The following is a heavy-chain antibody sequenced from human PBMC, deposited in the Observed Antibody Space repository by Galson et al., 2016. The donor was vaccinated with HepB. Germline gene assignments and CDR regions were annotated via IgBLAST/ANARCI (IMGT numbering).Heavy chain of an antibody. V-gene: IGHV3-7*01. J-gene: IGHJ6*02. CDR2: IKYDGSDK. CDR1: GFTFSTYW. Sequence: SLRLSCAVSGFTFSTYWMTWVRQAPGKGLECVANIKYDGSDKHYVDSVRGRFTISRDNAKNSVYLQMNSLRDEDTAVYYCARDGRRGYDMDVWG. CDR3: ARDGRRGYDMDV.